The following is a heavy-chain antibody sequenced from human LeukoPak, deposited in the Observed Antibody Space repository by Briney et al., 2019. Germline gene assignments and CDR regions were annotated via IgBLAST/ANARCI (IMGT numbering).Heavy chain of an antibody. V-gene: IGHV1-8*01. CDR2: MNPNSGNT. D-gene: IGHD5-18*01. CDR1: GYTFTSYD. Sequence: ASVEVSCKASGYTFTSYDINWVRQATGQGLEWMGWMNPNSGNTGYAQKFQGRVTMTRNTSISTAYMELSSLRSEDTAVYYCARTRGYSYGYSDYWGQGTLVTVSS. J-gene: IGHJ4*02. CDR3: ARTRGYSYGYSDY.